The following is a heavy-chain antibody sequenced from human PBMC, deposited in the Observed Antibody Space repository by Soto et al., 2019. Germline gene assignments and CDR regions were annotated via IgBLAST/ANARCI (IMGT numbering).Heavy chain of an antibody. Sequence: QVQLMESGGGLVKPGGSLRLSCASSGFTFSDYYMSWVRQAPGKGLEWVSYITSSSSYTNSADSVKGRFTISRDNAKNSLYLPMNSLMAQVTVVYYFARGYSYHFHYWGQGTRVMVSS. CDR3: ARGYSYHFHY. J-gene: IGHJ4*02. CDR1: GFTFSDYY. D-gene: IGHD5-18*01. CDR2: ITSSSSYT. V-gene: IGHV3-11*05.